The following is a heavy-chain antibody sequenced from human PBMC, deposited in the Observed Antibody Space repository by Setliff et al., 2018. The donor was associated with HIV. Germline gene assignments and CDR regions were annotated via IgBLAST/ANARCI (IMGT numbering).Heavy chain of an antibody. CDR2: IYYSGNT. CDR3: ARSLVPSGSYYGRHAFDI. Sequence: SETLSLTCSVSGASIRGHYWSWIRQSPGKGLEWIGNIYYSGNTNYNPSFKSRVTISVDTSKNQFSLRVNSVTAADTAVYYCARSLVPSGSYYGRHAFDIWGQGTKVT. V-gene: IGHV4-59*08. D-gene: IGHD3-22*01. CDR1: GASIRGHY. J-gene: IGHJ3*02.